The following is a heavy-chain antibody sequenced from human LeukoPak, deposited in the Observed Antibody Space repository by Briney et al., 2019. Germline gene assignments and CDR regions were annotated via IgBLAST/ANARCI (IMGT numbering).Heavy chain of an antibody. CDR3: AKRGVVIRVILVGFYKEAYYFDS. CDR1: GITLSNYG. V-gene: IGHV3-23*01. Sequence: GGSLRLSCAVSGITLSNYGMSWVRKAPGKGLEWVAGMRGSGGGTNYADSVKGRFTVSRDNSKNTLYLQMKSLRAEDTAVYFCAKRGVVIRVILVGFYKEAYYFDSWGQGALVTVSS. J-gene: IGHJ4*02. D-gene: IGHD3-22*01. CDR2: MRGSGGGT.